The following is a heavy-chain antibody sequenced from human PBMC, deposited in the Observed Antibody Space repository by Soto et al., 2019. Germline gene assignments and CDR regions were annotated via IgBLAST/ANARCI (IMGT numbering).Heavy chain of an antibody. Sequence: VQLVQSGAEVKKPGSSVKVSCKASGGTFSSYAISWVRQAPGQGLEWMGGIIPIFGTANYAQKFQGRVTITADESTSTAYMELSSLRSEDTAVYYCASTIVVVVAATPYYYYGMDVWGQGTTVTVSS. CDR3: ASTIVVVVAATPYYYYGMDV. CDR2: IIPIFGTA. CDR1: GGTFSSYA. D-gene: IGHD2-15*01. J-gene: IGHJ6*02. V-gene: IGHV1-69*01.